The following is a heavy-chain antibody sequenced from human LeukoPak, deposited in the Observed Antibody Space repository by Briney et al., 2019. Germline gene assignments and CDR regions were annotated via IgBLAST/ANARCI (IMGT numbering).Heavy chain of an antibody. V-gene: IGHV4-59*01. CDR2: IYYSGST. Sequence: SETLSLTCTVYGGSISIYYWSWIRQPPGKGLEWIGYIYYSGSTNYNPSLKSRVTISVDTSKNQFSLKLSSVTAADTAVYYCARDYGRSSLWRGFFDPWGQGTLVTVSS. CDR3: ARDYGRSSLWRGFFDP. D-gene: IGHD3-10*01. CDR1: GGSISIYY. J-gene: IGHJ5*02.